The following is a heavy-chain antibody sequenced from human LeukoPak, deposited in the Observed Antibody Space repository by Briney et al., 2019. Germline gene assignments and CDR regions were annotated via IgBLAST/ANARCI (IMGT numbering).Heavy chain of an antibody. CDR1: GGSFSGYY. V-gene: IGHV4-34*01. J-gene: IGHJ6*02. CDR2: INHSGST. D-gene: IGHD4-11*01. Sequence: SETLSLTCAVYGGSFSGYYWSWIRQPPGKGLEWIGEINHSGSTNYNPSLKSRVTISVDTSKNQFSLKLSSVTAADTAAYYCASVGTVNYYYGMDVWGQGTTVTASS. CDR3: ASVGTVNYYYGMDV.